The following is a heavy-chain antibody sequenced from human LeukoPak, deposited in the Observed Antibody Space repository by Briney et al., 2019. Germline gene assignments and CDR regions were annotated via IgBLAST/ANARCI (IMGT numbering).Heavy chain of an antibody. Sequence: ASVKVSCKTSRYRFTSYGISWVRQAPGQGLEWMGWVSTYNDKKDYAQKFQGRVIMTKDTSTTTAYMELGSIRSDDTAVYYCARHSGSYAFDYWGQGTLVTVSS. CDR2: VSTYNDKK. D-gene: IGHD1-26*01. V-gene: IGHV1-18*01. CDR1: RYRFTSYG. J-gene: IGHJ4*02. CDR3: ARHSGSYAFDY.